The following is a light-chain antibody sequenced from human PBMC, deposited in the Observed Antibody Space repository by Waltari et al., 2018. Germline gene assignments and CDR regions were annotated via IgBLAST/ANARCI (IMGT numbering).Light chain of an antibody. V-gene: IGLV1-44*01. CDR2: SDH. J-gene: IGLJ3*02. CDR3: ATWDDSLKCWV. CDR1: SSNIGKNS. Sequence: QSVLTQPPSASGTPGQSVTMSCSGSSSNIGKNSVNWYQQVPGTAPKLLIYSDHQRPSGVPARFFGSKSDTSASLAISGLQSDDEADYYCATWDDSLKCWVFGGGTKLTVL.